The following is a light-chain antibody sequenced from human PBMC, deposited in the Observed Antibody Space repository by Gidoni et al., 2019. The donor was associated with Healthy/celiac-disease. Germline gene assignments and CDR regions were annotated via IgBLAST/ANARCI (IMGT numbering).Light chain of an antibody. J-gene: IGKJ5*01. CDR2: DAS. CDR3: QQRSNFT. Sequence: EIVFTQSPATLSLSPGERATLSCRASQSVSSYLAWYQQKPGQAPRLLIYDASNRATGSPARFSGSGSGTDFTLTISSLEPEDFAVYYCQQRSNFTFGQGTRLEIK. V-gene: IGKV3-11*01. CDR1: QSVSSY.